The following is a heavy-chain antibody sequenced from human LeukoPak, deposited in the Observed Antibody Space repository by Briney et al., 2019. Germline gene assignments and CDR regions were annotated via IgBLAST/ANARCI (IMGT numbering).Heavy chain of an antibody. J-gene: IGHJ4*02. CDR1: GYSISSGYY. D-gene: IGHD6-19*01. V-gene: IGHV4-38-2*02. CDR3: ARNLGGSSGYYY. Sequence: SETLSLTCTVSGYSISSGYYWGWIRQPPGKGLEWIGSIYHSGSTYYDPSLKSRVTMSVDTSKNQFSLKLSSVTAADTAVYYCARNLGGSSGYYYWGQGALVTVSS. CDR2: IYHSGST.